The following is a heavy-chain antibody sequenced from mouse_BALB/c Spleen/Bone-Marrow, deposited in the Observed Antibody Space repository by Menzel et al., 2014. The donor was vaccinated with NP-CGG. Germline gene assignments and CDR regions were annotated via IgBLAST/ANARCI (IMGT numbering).Heavy chain of an antibody. CDR3: ARYNTYDAMDS. D-gene: IGHD1-3*01. J-gene: IGHJ4*01. Sequence: EVQLQQSGGGLVQPGGSRKLSCAASGFTFSSFGMHWVRQAPEKGLEWVAYISSGSSTIYYADTVKGRFTISRDNPKNTLFLQMATLKCEDTAIYFCARYNTYDAMDSWGQRTSVTVSS. CDR1: GFTFSSFG. CDR2: ISSGSSTI. V-gene: IGHV5-17*02.